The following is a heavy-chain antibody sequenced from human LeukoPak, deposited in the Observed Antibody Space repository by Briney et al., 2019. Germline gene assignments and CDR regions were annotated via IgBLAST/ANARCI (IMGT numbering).Heavy chain of an antibody. CDR3: AKEGGDWGEGYFDY. V-gene: IGHV3-11*01. CDR2: FSSSGGTI. J-gene: IGHJ4*02. CDR1: GFTFSDSY. Sequence: GGSLRLSCAASGFTFSDSYMSWIRQVPGKGLEGIPYFSSSGGTIYYADSVKGRFTISRDNAKNSLYLQMNSLRAEDTAVYYCAKEGGDWGEGYFDYWGQGTLVTVSS. D-gene: IGHD7-27*01.